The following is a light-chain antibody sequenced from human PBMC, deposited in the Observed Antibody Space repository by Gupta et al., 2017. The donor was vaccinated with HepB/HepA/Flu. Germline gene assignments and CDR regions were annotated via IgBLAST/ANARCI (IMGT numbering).Light chain of an antibody. V-gene: IGLV2-14*03. CDR2: DVS. Sequence: HSALTQPASVSGSPGQSITISCTGTSSDVGGYNYVSWYQQHPGKAPKLMIYDVSNRPSGGANRRSGSKSGNTAALTIAGLQAEDEADYYCSSYTSSSTIDVVFGGGTKLTVL. J-gene: IGLJ2*01. CDR3: SSYTSSSTIDVV. CDR1: SSDVGGYNY.